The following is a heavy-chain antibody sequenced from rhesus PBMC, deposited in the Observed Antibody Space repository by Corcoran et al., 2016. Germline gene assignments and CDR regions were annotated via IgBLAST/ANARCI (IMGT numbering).Heavy chain of an antibody. J-gene: IGHJ4*01. CDR2: ICGSGEIL. CDR3: AKGCFGRGCPLVNIDF. Sequence: QLQLQESGPGLVKPSETLSLICAVSGGSISSNYWSWIRQPPGKGLEWIGRICGSGEILDYNTSPKLRVTISTDTPKNQFSLKLSSVTAADTAIYFRAKGCFGRGCPLVNIDFWGQGILVTVSS. V-gene: IGHV4-173*01. CDR1: GGSISSNY. D-gene: IGHD2-21*01.